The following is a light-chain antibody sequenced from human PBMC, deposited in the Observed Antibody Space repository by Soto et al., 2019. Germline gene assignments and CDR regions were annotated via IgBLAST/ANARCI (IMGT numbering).Light chain of an antibody. J-gene: IGKJ1*01. CDR3: QQSFSAPT. V-gene: IGKV1-39*01. CDR1: QSINKY. CDR2: TAS. Sequence: DIQMTQSPSSLSASVGDRVTITCRASQSINKYLNWYQQKPGKAPKLLIYTASSLQTGIPSRFSGSGSGTDFTLTISSLQPEDFGTYYCQQSFSAPTFGRGTKVDIK.